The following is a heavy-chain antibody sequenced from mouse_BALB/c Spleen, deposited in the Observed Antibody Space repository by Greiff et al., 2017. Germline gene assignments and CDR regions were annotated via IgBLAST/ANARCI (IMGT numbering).Heavy chain of an antibody. V-gene: IGHV3-8*02. CDR3: ARSSFYRYDGSWFAY. J-gene: IGHJ3*01. CDR1: GDSITSGY. Sequence: VQLKESGPSLVKPSQTLSLTFSVTGDSITSGYWNWIRKFPGNKLEYMGYISYSGSTYYNPSLKSRISITRDTSKNQYYLQLNSVTTEDTATYYCARSSFYRYDGSWFAYWGQGTLVTVSA. D-gene: IGHD2-14*01. CDR2: ISYSGST.